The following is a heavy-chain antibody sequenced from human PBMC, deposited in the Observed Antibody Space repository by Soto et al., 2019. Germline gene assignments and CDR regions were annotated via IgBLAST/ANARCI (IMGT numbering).Heavy chain of an antibody. CDR2: VSYDGGNK. CDR3: ARDRGNYVWGSYHYPYFDY. CDR1: GFTFSSYA. D-gene: IGHD3-16*02. J-gene: IGHJ4*02. V-gene: IGHV3-30-3*01. Sequence: QVQLVESGGGVVQPGRSLRLSCAASGFTFSSYALHWVRQAPGKGLEWVAVVSYDGGNKYYADSMKGRFTISRDNPKNPLYLQMNSLRAEDTAVYYCARDRGNYVWGSYHYPYFDYWGQGTLVTVSS.